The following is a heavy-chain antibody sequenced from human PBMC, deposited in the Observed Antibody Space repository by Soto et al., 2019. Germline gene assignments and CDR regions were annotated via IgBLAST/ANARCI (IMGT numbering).Heavy chain of an antibody. J-gene: IGHJ5*02. D-gene: IGHD2-21*02. CDR2: INHSGST. Sequence: TSETLSLTCAVYGGFFSNYYWSWIRQPPGKGLEWIGDINHSGSTNYNPSLKSRVTISVDTSKNQFSLKLSSVTAADTAVYYCARKVTGIVTNRLPEDWFDPWGQGTLVTVSS. V-gene: IGHV4-34*01. CDR3: ARKVTGIVTNRLPEDWFDP. CDR1: GGFFSNYY.